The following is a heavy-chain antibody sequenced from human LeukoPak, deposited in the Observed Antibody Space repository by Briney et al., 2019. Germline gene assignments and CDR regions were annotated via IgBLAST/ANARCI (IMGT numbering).Heavy chain of an antibody. CDR1: GYTFTSYD. V-gene: IGHV1-8*01. Sequence: GASVKVSCKASGYTFTSYDINWVRQATGQGLKWMGWMNPNSGNTGYAQKFQGRVTMTRNTSISTAYMELSSLRSEDTAVYYCARGRGYSYGRARGYYFDYWGQGTLVTVSS. J-gene: IGHJ4*02. D-gene: IGHD5-18*01. CDR2: MNPNSGNT. CDR3: ARGRGYSYGRARGYYFDY.